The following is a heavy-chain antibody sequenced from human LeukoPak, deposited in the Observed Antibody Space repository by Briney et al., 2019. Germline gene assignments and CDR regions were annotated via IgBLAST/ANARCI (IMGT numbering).Heavy chain of an antibody. J-gene: IGHJ4*02. CDR3: ARVKPGIPVADS. CDR1: GGSISRSHFY. CDR2: IYNNGDN. Sequence: PSETLSLTCTVSGGSISRSHFYWGGIRQPPGKGLEWIGYIYNNGDNSSNPSLKSRVTLSIDTSENQFSLRLASVTAADTALYYCARVKPGIPVADSWGQGTLVTVSS. V-gene: IGHV4-39*01. D-gene: IGHD6-19*01.